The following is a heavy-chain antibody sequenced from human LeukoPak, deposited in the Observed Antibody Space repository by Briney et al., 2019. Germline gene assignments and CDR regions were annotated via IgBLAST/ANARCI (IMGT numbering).Heavy chain of an antibody. Sequence: NASETLSLTCTVSGGSISSGGYYWSWIRQHPGKGLEWIGYIYYSGSTYYNPSLKSRVTISVDTSKNQFSLKLSSVTAADTAVYYCARSYGDYYYYGMDVWGQGTTVTVSS. J-gene: IGHJ6*02. CDR1: GGSISSGGYY. D-gene: IGHD4-17*01. CDR2: IYYSGST. CDR3: ARSYGDYYYYGMDV. V-gene: IGHV4-31*03.